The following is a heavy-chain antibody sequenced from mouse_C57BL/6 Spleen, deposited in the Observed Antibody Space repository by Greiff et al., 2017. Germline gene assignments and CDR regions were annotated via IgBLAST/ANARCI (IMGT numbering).Heavy chain of an antibody. J-gene: IGHJ4*01. CDR3: AKEIYYGNLYAMDY. V-gene: IGHV1-82*01. CDR2: IYPGDGDT. D-gene: IGHD2-1*01. CDR1: GYAFSSSW. Sequence: VKLMESGPELVKPGASVKISCKASGYAFSSSWMNWVKQRPGKGLEWIGRIYPGDGDTNYNGKFKGKATLTADKSSSTAYMQLSSLTSEDSAVYFCAKEIYYGNLYAMDYWGQGTSVTVSS.